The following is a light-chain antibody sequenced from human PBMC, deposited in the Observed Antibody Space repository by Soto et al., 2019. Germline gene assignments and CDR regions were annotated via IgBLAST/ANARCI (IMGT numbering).Light chain of an antibody. CDR3: QHCTNWLCT. V-gene: IGKV3-11*01. J-gene: IGKJ1*01. Sequence: EIALTQSPATLSLSPGERATLSCGASQSVSSYLAWYQQKPGQAPRLLIYDASNRATGIPARFSGSGSGTDFTLTISSLQPEDFALYYCQHCTNWLCTFAQGTKVDIK. CDR2: DAS. CDR1: QSVSSY.